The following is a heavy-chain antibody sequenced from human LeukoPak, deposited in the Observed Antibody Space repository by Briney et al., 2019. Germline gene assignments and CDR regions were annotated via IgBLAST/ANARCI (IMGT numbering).Heavy chain of an antibody. CDR3: ARSGIKMVRGVIIKSPYHMDV. D-gene: IGHD3-10*01. J-gene: IGHJ6*03. V-gene: IGHV3-30*03. Sequence: GGSLRLSCAAFGFTFSSYGMHWVRQAPGKGLEWVAVISYDGSNKYCADSVEGRFTISRDNSKNTLYLQMNSLRAEDTAVYYCARSGIKMVRGVIIKSPYHMDVWGKGTTVTVSS. CDR1: GFTFSSYG. CDR2: ISYDGSNK.